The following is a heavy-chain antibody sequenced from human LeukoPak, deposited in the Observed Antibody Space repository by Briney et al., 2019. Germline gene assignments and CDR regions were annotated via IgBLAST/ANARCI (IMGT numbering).Heavy chain of an antibody. CDR1: GGSISSSSYY. Sequence: PSETLSLTCTVSGGSISSSSYYWGWIRQPPGKGLEWTGSIYYSGSTYYNPSLKSRVTISVDTSKNQFSLKLSSVTAADTAVYYCARLWFGGNDAFDIWGQGTMVTVSS. CDR2: IYYSGST. CDR3: ARLWFGGNDAFDI. D-gene: IGHD3-10*01. V-gene: IGHV4-39*07. J-gene: IGHJ3*02.